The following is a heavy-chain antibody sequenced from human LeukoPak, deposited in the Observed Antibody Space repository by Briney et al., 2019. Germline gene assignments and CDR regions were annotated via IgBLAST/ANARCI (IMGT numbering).Heavy chain of an antibody. CDR1: GFTFSSYW. CDR3: ARDLNWETY. J-gene: IGHJ4*02. V-gene: IGHV3-7*01. CDR2: IKTDGSQI. Sequence: PGGSLRHSCVASGFTFSSYWMTWVRQAPGKGLEWVANIKTDGSQIYNLDSVKSRFTISRDNAKNSLYLQMNSLRAEDTAVYYCARDLNWETYWGQGTLVSVSS. D-gene: IGHD7-27*01.